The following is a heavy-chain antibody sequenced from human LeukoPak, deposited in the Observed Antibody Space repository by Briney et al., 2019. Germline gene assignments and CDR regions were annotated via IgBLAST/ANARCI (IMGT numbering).Heavy chain of an antibody. D-gene: IGHD6-13*01. V-gene: IGHV4-59*01. CDR2: IYYSGST. CDR3: ARSLWRRSTWYAFDY. CDR1: GGSISSYY. Sequence: SETLSLTCTVSGGSISSYYWSWIRQPPGKGLEWIGYIYYSGSTNYNPSLKSRVTISVDTSKSQFSLRLRSVTAADTAVYYCARSLWRRSTWYAFDYWGQGTLVTASS. J-gene: IGHJ4*02.